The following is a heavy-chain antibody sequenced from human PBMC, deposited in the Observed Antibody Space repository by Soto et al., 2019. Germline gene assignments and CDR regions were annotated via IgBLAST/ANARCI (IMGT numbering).Heavy chain of an antibody. CDR1: GFTFSSYA. V-gene: IGHV3-23*01. D-gene: IGHD3-10*01. CDR3: AKDDEGLIGAPVDY. CDR2: ISGSGGST. J-gene: IGHJ4*02. Sequence: GGSLRLSCAASGFTFSSYAMSWVRQAPGKGLEWVSAISGSGGSTYYADSVKGRFTISRDNSKNTLYLQMNSLRAEDTAVYYCAKDDEGLIGAPVDYWGQGTLVTVSS.